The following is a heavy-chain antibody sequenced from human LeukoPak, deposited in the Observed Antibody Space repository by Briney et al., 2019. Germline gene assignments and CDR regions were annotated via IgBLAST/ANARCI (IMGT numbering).Heavy chain of an antibody. Sequence: GASVKVSCKASGYTFSIYGIIWVRQAPGQGLEWMGWISGYNDNTKYARKLQGRITMTIDTSTTTVWMELKSLTSDDTAVYYCARDHGDYQTFDYWGQGTLVTVSS. D-gene: IGHD4-17*01. V-gene: IGHV1-18*01. J-gene: IGHJ4*02. CDR3: ARDHGDYQTFDY. CDR1: GYTFSIYG. CDR2: ISGYNDNT.